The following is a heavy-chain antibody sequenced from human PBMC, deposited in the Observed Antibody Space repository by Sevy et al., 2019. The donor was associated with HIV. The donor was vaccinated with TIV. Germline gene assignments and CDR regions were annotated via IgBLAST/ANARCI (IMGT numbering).Heavy chain of an antibody. Sequence: GGSLRLSCAASGFTFSSYAMSWVRQAPGKGLEWVSAISGSGGSTYYADSVKGRFTISRDNSKNTLYLQMNSLRAEDTAVYYCAKDDDLWFSELLSPISLDRLRGMDVWGQGTTVTVSS. V-gene: IGHV3-23*01. CDR2: ISGSGGST. J-gene: IGHJ6*02. CDR3: AKDDDLWFSELLSPISLDRLRGMDV. CDR1: GFTFSSYA. D-gene: IGHD3-10*01.